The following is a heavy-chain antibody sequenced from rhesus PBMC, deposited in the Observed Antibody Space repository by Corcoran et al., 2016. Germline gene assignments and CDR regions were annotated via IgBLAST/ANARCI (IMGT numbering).Heavy chain of an antibody. CDR3: AKDQYWNDGYFDY. V-gene: IGHV3S5*01. Sequence: EVQLVETGGGLVQPGGSLKLSCAASGFTFSSYGMSWVRQAPGKGLEWVSAINSGGGSTYYADSVRGRFTISRDNSKTTLSLQMNSLRAEDTAVYYCAKDQYWNDGYFDYWGQGVLVTVSS. CDR1: GFTFSSYG. D-gene: IGHD1-7*02. CDR2: INSGGGST. J-gene: IGHJ4*01.